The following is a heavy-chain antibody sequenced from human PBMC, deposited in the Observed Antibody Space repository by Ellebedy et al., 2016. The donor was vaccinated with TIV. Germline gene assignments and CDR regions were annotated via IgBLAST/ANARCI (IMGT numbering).Heavy chain of an antibody. CDR1: GFIFSRYA. J-gene: IGHJ4*02. V-gene: IGHV3-23*01. D-gene: IGHD3-10*01. Sequence: GESLKISCAASGFIFSRYAMSWVRQAPGKGLEWVSAISGSGVPTHFADSVKGRFTMSRDSSRSTRFLQMNSLGAEDTAVYFCARNQQPFFGPGTYWSEFWGLGVLVTVAS. CDR3: ARNQQPFFGPGTYWSEF. CDR2: ISGSGVPT.